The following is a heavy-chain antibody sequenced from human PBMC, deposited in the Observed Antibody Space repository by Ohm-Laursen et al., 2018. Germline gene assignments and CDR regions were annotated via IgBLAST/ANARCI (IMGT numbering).Heavy chain of an antibody. CDR3: AKDPSSWYPFGAFDI. CDR2: ISRSGGST. V-gene: IGHV3-23*01. J-gene: IGHJ3*02. D-gene: IGHD6-13*01. CDR1: GFTFSSYA. Sequence: SLRLSCAASGFTFSSYAMSWVRQAPGKGLEWVSAISRSGGSTYYADSVKGRFTISRDNSKNTLYLQMNSLRAEDTAVYYRAKDPSSWYPFGAFDIWGQGTMVTVSS.